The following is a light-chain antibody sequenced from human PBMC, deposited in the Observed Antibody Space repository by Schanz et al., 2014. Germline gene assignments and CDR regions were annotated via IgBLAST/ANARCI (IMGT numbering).Light chain of an antibody. CDR2: ATS. Sequence: EIVLTQSPGTLSLSPGERATLSCRASQSVSTNFLAWFQQKPGQAPRLLISATSSRATGIPDRFSGSGSGTDFTLTISGLEPEDFAVYFCQQYGGSPPYTFGQGTKLEIK. V-gene: IGKV3-20*01. CDR3: QQYGGSPPYT. CDR1: QSVSTNF. J-gene: IGKJ2*01.